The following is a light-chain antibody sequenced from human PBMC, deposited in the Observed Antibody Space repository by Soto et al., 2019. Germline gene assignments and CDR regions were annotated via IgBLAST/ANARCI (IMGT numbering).Light chain of an antibody. J-gene: IGKJ4*01. CDR2: ATS. CDR3: HLTFTPPLT. CDR1: RNIDTY. V-gene: IGKV1-39*01. Sequence: DIQMAQSPSSLSASVGDRVTITCRASRNIDTYLSWYQQKAGKAPKLLIFATSTLQSGVPSRFSGSGSGTDFTLTISSLQPEDFGTYYCHLTFTPPLTFGGGTKVDIK.